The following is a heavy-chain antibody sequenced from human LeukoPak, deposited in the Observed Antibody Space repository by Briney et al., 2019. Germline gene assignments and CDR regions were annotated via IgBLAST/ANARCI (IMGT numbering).Heavy chain of an antibody. J-gene: IGHJ4*02. CDR1: GFTFSNFW. D-gene: IGHD4-23*01. CDR3: ARDRNDYGGNFFDY. CDR2: IYYSGST. Sequence: GSLRLSCAASGFTFSNFWMSWIRQPPGKGLEWIGYIYYSGSTNYNPSLKSRVTISVDTSKNQFSLKLSSVTAADTAVYYCARDRNDYGGNFFDYWGQGTLVTVSS. V-gene: IGHV4-59*01.